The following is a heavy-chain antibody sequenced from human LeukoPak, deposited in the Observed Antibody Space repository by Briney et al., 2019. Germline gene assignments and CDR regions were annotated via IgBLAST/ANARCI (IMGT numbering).Heavy chain of an antibody. V-gene: IGHV3-23*01. D-gene: IGHD3-10*01. J-gene: IGHJ4*02. CDR3: ARCYYGSGSRRNNDY. CDR1: GFTFATYA. CDR2: ISGSADIT. Sequence: TGGALRLSCAASGFTFATYAMSWVRQPPGKGLEWVSSISGSADITYYADSVKGRFTSSRDNSKNTLYLQMNSLRAEDTAVYYCARCYYGSGSRRNNDYWGQGTLVTVSS.